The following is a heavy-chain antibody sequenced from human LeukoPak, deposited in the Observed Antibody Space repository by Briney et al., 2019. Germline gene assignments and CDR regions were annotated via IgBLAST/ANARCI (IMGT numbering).Heavy chain of an antibody. CDR1: GYTFTSYT. J-gene: IGHJ5*02. D-gene: IGHD1-1*01. V-gene: IGHV1-18*01. Sequence: GASVKVSCKASGYTFTSYTISWVRQAPGQGLDWMGWISAYNGNTKYAQKFQGRVTMTTDTSTSTAYMELRSLRSDDTAVYYCARRRDSTNNWFDPWGQGTLVTVSS. CDR2: ISAYNGNT. CDR3: ARRRDSTNNWFDP.